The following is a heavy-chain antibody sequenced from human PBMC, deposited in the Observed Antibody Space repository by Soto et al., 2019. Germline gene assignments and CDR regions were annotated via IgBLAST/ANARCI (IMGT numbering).Heavy chain of an antibody. J-gene: IGHJ4*02. CDR2: ISGSGGST. Sequence: GGSLRLSCAASGFTFSSYAMSWVRQAPGKGLEWVSAISGSGGSTYYADSVKGRFTISRDNSKNTLYLQMNSLRAEDTAVYYCAKEVDIVVVPAASSFDYWGQGTLVTVSS. CDR3: AKEVDIVVVPAASSFDY. CDR1: GFTFSSYA. D-gene: IGHD2-2*03. V-gene: IGHV3-23*01.